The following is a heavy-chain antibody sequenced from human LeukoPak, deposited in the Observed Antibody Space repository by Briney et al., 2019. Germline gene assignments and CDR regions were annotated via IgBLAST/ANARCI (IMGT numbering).Heavy chain of an antibody. CDR3: TTYYVGEGGRGH. Sequence: SETLSLTCSVSGDSVSSAGYHWSWIRQAPGKGLEWIGHSGCPSYNPSLKSRVMISIDTSKNQFSLKVSTVTAADTAVYYCTTYYVGEGGRGHWGPGTLVTVSS. CDR1: GDSVSSAGYH. J-gene: IGHJ4*02. V-gene: IGHV4-61*08. D-gene: IGHD2-21*01. CDR2: SGCP.